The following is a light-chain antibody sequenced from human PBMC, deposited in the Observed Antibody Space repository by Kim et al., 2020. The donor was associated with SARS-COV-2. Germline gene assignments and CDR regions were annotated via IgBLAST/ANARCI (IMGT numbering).Light chain of an antibody. CDR3: SAWDSSLGAWV. Sequence: QAGLNQPPSVSKGLRQTATLTCTGNSNNVGNQGAAWLQQHQGHPPKLLFYRSNNRPSGISERLSASRSGNTASLTITGLQPEDEADYYCSAWDSSLGAWVFGGGTQLSV. V-gene: IGLV10-54*01. CDR1: SNNVGNQG. J-gene: IGLJ3*02. CDR2: RSN.